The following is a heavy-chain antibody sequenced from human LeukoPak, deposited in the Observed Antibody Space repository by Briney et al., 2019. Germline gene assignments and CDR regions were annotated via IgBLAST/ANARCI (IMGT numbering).Heavy chain of an antibody. V-gene: IGHV3-7*02. D-gene: IGHD6-19*01. CDR2: IKQDGTEK. J-gene: IGHJ5*01. Sequence: PGGSLRLSCAASGFTFSRYWMTWVRQAPGKGLEWVANIKQDGTEKYYVDSVKGRFTISRDNAKNTLYLQMNSLIAEDTAVYFCTRAGYSSGFDSWGQGTLVTVSS. CDR3: TRAGYSSGFDS. CDR1: GFTFSRYW.